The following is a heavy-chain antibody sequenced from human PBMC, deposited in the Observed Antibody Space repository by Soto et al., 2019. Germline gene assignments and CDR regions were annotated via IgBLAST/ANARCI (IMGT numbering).Heavy chain of an antibody. CDR3: AGGQEGVVATH. V-gene: IGHV4-34*01. D-gene: IGHD5-12*01. CDR2: VKDGGHT. J-gene: IGHJ4*02. CDR1: GGSLSGYY. Sequence: QVQLQQWGAGLLKPSETLFLNCAVNGGSLSGYYWSWIRQPPGKGLEWIGEVKDGGHTNYSPSLRGRVTLSSDTSNNQFSLRLNSVAAADTCVYQCAGGQEGVVATHWDQGSLVTVSS.